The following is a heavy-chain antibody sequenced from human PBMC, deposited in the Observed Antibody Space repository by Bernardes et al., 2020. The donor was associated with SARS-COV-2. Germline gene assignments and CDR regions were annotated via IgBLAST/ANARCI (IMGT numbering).Heavy chain of an antibody. Sequence: GGSLRLSCAASGFTFSNYWMHWVRQAPGKGLVWVSNIHSDGSSTNYADSVKGRFTISRDNAKNTLYLQMNSLRAEDTAVYYCARGGYCSGSSCFPQSYFDSWGQGALVTVSS. CDR3: ARGGYCSGSSCFPQSYFDS. CDR1: GFTFSNYW. D-gene: IGHD2-15*01. CDR2: IHSDGSST. V-gene: IGHV3-74*01. J-gene: IGHJ4*02.